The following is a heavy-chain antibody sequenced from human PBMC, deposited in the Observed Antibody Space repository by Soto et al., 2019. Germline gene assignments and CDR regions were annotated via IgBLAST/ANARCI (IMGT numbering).Heavy chain of an antibody. CDR1: GFNFINHW. V-gene: IGHV3-74*01. J-gene: IGHJ5*02. Sequence: GGSLRLSCAASGFNFINHWMHWVRQRPAEGLVWVSRITSDGKSKAYAESVKGRFAISRDNAKNTLYLQMNGLTAEDTAVYYCARESGDWPLNWFDPWGQGTLVTVSS. CDR2: ITSDGKSK. CDR3: ARESGDWPLNWFDP. D-gene: IGHD2-21*02.